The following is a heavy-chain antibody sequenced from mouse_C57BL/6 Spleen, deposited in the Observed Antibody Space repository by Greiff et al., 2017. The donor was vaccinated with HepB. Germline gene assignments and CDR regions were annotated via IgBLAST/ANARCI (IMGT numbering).Heavy chain of an antibody. Sequence: EVKLMESGPELVKPGASVKISCKASGYSFTDYNMNWVKQSNGKSLEWIGVINPNYGTTSYNQKFKGKATLTVDQSSSTAYMQLNSLTSEDSAVYYCARGDYYGSSPLFDYWGQGTTLTVSS. V-gene: IGHV1-39*01. CDR1: GYSFTDYN. J-gene: IGHJ2*01. D-gene: IGHD1-1*01. CDR3: ARGDYYGSSPLFDY. CDR2: INPNYGTT.